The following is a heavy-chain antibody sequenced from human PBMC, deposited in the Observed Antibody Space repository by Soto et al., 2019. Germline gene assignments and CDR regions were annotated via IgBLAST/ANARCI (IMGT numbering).Heavy chain of an antibody. CDR1: GGSISSYY. V-gene: IGHV4-59*01. CDR2: IYYSGST. D-gene: IGHD3-16*01. J-gene: IGHJ4*02. Sequence: QVQLQESGPGLVKPSETLSLTCTVSGGSISSYYWSWIRQPPGKGLERIGYIYYSGSTNYNPSLMSRVTISVDTSKNQFSLKLSSVTAADTAVYYCARVWGSRGSHFDYWGQGTLVTVSS. CDR3: ARVWGSRGSHFDY.